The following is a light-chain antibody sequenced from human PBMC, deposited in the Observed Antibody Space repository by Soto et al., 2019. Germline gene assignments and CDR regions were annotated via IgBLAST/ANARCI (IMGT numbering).Light chain of an antibody. V-gene: IGKV3-15*01. CDR3: QQYNSWPPYT. CDR1: ESVSSN. Sequence: EIVMTQSPDTLSVSPGERATVSCRASESVSSNLAWYQQKAGQAPRLLIYGASTRATGIPARFSGSGSGTEFTPTISTLQSEDVAIYYCQQYNSWPPYTFGQGTKVDIK. J-gene: IGKJ2*01. CDR2: GAS.